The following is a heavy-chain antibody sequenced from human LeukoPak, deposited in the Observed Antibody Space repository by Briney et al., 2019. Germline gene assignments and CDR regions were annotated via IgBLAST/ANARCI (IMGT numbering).Heavy chain of an antibody. CDR3: ARDMGYSYDYVFDY. CDR1: GGSISSYY. J-gene: IGHJ4*02. V-gene: IGHV4-4*07. CDR2: IYTSGST. Sequence: SETLSLTCTVSGGSISSYYWSWIRQPAGKGLEWIGRIYTSGSTNYSPSLKSRVTMSVDTSKNQFSLKLSSVTAADTAVYYCARDMGYSYDYVFDYWGQGTLVTVSS. D-gene: IGHD5-18*01.